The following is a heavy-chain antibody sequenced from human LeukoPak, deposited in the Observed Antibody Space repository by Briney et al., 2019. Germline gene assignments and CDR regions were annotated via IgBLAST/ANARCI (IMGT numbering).Heavy chain of an antibody. V-gene: IGHV3-7*03. CDR2: IKKDGSET. CDR1: GFTFSTSW. CDR3: ARGRYSGTTYYFDY. Sequence: GGSLRLSCAASGFTFSTSWMSWVRQVPGKGLEWVAIIKKDGSETYYVDSVKGRFTISRDNAKISLYLQMNSLRAEDTAMYYCARGRYSGTTYYFDYWGLGTLVTVSS. J-gene: IGHJ4*02. D-gene: IGHD5-12*01.